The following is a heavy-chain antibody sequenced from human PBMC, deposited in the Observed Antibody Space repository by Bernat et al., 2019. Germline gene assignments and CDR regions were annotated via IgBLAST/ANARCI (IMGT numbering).Heavy chain of an antibody. Sequence: QVQLQESGAGLVKPSETLSRTCTASGCCISSYYWSWIRQPPGKGLVWIGYIYNSGSTNYNPSLKSRVTISVDTSKNQFSLKLSSVTAADTAVYYCAGTIAVAADYYYGMDVWGQGTTVTVSS. CDR2: IYNSGST. J-gene: IGHJ6*02. V-gene: IGHV4-59*01. D-gene: IGHD6-19*01. CDR1: GCCISSYY. CDR3: AGTIAVAADYYYGMDV.